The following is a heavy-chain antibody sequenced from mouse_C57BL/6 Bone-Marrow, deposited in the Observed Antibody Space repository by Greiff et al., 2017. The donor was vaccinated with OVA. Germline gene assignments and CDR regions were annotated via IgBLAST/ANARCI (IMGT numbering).Heavy chain of an antibody. D-gene: IGHD2-4*01. CDR3: ARDYYDYGEGFAY. V-gene: IGHV5-17*01. J-gene: IGHJ3*01. CDR2: ISSGSSNI. Sequence: EVQLVESGGGLVKPGGSLKLSCAASGFTFSDYGMHWVRQAPEKGLEWVAYISSGSSNIYYADTVKGRFTISRDNAKNTLFLQMTSLRSEDTAMYYCARDYYDYGEGFAYWGQGTLVTVSA. CDR1: GFTFSDYG.